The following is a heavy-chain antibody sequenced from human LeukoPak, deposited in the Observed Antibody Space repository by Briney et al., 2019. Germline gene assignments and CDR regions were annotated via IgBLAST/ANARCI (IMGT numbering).Heavy chain of an antibody. V-gene: IGHV3-21*01. J-gene: IGHJ6*03. CDR1: GFTFSSYS. CDR3: ARSAPYYYYMDV. CDR2: ISSSSSYI. Sequence: GGSLRLSCAASGFTFSSYSMNWVRQAPGKGLEWVSSISSSSSYIYYADSVMGRFTISRDNAKNPLYLQMNSLIAEDTAVYYCARSAPYYYYMDVWGKGTTITVSS.